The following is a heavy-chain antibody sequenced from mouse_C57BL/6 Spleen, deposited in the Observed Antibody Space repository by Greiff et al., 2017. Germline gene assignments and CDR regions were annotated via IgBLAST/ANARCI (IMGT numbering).Heavy chain of an antibody. V-gene: IGHV6-3*01. CDR1: GFTFSNYW. J-gene: IGHJ2*01. D-gene: IGHD1-1*02. CDR3: TMASYYFDY. CDR2: IRLKSDNSAT. Sequence: DVQLQESGGGLVQPGGSMKLSCVASGFTFSNYWMNWVRQSPEKGLEWVAQIRLKSDNSATHYALTVKGRFTISRDDSKRSVYLQMNNSRAEDTGIYYCTMASYYFDYWGQGTTLTVSS.